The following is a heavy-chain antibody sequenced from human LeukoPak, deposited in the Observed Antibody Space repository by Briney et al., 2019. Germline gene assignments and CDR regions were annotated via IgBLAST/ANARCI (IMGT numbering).Heavy chain of an antibody. Sequence: GGSLRLSCAASGFTFSSYSMNWVRQAPGKGLEWVSSISSSSNYIYYADSVKGRFTISRDNAKNLMYLQMNSLRAEDTGVYFCARGDSAYDFFCDYWGQGTRVTVSS. CDR2: ISSSSNYI. CDR3: ARGDSAYDFFCDY. V-gene: IGHV3-21*01. CDR1: GFTFSSYS. D-gene: IGHD3/OR15-3a*01. J-gene: IGHJ4*02.